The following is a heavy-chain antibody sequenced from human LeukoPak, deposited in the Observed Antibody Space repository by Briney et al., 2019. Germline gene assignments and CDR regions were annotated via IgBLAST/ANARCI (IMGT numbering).Heavy chain of an antibody. D-gene: IGHD3-22*01. V-gene: IGHV4-59*01. Sequence: SETLSLTCTVSGGSISNYYWSWIRQPPGKGLEWIGYIYYSGSTSYNPSLKSRVTISVDTSKNQFSLKLSSVTAADTAVYYCASYYYDSSGYWIPGAFDIWGQGTMVTVSS. CDR3: ASYYYDSSGYWIPGAFDI. J-gene: IGHJ3*02. CDR2: IYYSGST. CDR1: GGSISNYY.